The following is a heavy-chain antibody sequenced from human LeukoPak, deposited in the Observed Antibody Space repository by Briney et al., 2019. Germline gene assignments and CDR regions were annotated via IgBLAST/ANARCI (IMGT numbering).Heavy chain of an antibody. CDR1: GGSISSSSYY. D-gene: IGHD5-12*01. Sequence: SETLSLTCTVSGGSISSSSYYWGWIRQPPGKGLEWIGSIYYSGSTYYNPSLKSRVTISVDTSKNQFSLKLTSVTAADTAVYYCASQGVASGYWGQGTLVTVSS. J-gene: IGHJ4*02. CDR3: ASQGVASGY. V-gene: IGHV4-39*01. CDR2: IYYSGST.